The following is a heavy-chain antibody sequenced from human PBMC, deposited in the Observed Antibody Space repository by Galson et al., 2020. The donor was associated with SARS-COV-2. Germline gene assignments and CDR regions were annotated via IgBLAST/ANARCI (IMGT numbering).Heavy chain of an antibody. J-gene: IGHJ3*02. V-gene: IGHV2-5*02. CDR3: AHRLSGYYGDYHDAFDI. CDR1: GFSLSTRGVG. D-gene: IGHD4-17*01. CDR2: IYWDDDK. Sequence: SGPTLVKPTQTLTLTCTFSGFSLSTRGVGVGWIRQPPGKALEWLALIYWDDDKRSSPSLKSRLTITKDTSKNQVVLTMTNMDPVDTATYYCAHRLSGYYGDYHDAFDIWGQGTMVTVSS.